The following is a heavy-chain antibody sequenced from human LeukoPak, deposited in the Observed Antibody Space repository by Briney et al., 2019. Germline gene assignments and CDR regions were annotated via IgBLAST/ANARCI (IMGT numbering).Heavy chain of an antibody. V-gene: IGHV4-4*07. J-gene: IGHJ2*01. CDR3: ARVSYSYWYFDL. CDR2: IYTSGST. Sequence: TSETLSLTCTVSGGSISSYYWSWIRQPAGKGLECIGRIYTSGSTNYNPSLKSRVTMSVDTSKNQFSLKLSSVTAADTAVYYCARVSYSYWYFDLWGRGTLVTVSS. D-gene: IGHD1-26*01. CDR1: GGSISSYY.